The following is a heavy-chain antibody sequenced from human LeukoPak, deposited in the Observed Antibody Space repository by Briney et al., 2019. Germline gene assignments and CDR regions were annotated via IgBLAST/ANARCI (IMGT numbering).Heavy chain of an antibody. CDR3: ARVVSSGWYRGNVHYYYGMDV. D-gene: IGHD6-19*01. V-gene: IGHV3-30*03. J-gene: IGHJ6*02. CDR1: GFTFSSYG. CDR2: ISYDGSNK. Sequence: GGSLRLSCAASGFTFSSYGMHWVRQAPGKGLEWVAVISYDGSNKYYADSVKGRFTISRDNSKNTLYLQMNSLRAEDTAVYYCARVVSSGWYRGNVHYYYGMDVWGQGTTVTVSS.